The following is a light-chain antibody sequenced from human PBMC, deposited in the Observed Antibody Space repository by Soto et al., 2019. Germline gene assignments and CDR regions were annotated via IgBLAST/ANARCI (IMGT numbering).Light chain of an antibody. J-gene: IGKJ1*01. CDR3: QQRSNWPWT. Sequence: EIVLTQSPATLSLSPGERATLSCRASQSVSSYLAWYQQKPGQAPRLLIYDAYNRATGIQARFSGSGSGTDFTLTIRSLEPEDFAVYYCQQRSNWPWTFGQGTKVDIK. CDR1: QSVSSY. V-gene: IGKV3-11*01. CDR2: DAY.